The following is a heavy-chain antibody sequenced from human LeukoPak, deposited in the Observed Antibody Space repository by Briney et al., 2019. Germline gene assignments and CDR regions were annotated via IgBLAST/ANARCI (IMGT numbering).Heavy chain of an antibody. V-gene: IGHV3-23*01. J-gene: IGHJ4*02. Sequence: GSLRLSCAASGSTFSSYAMSWVRQAPGKGLEWVSAISGSGGGTFYADSVKGRFTISRDNSKNTLYLQMNSLRAEDTAVYYCAKDRGSGSYLDYWGQGTLVTVSS. CDR3: AKDRGSGSYLDY. CDR2: ISGSGGGT. D-gene: IGHD3-10*01. CDR1: GSTFSSYA.